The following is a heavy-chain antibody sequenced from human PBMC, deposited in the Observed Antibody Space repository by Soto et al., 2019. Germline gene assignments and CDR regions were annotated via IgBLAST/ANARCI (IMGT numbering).Heavy chain of an antibody. D-gene: IGHD5-12*01. CDR1: GFTFSSYA. CDR3: AKVQRSGYDRAQFDY. CDR2: ISGSGGST. Sequence: EVQLLESGGGLVQPGGSLRLSCAASGFTFSSYAMSWVRQAPGKGLEWVSAISGSGGSTYYADSVKGRFTISRDNSKNTLYLQMNSLRAEATAVYYCAKVQRSGYDRAQFDYWGQGTLVTVSS. V-gene: IGHV3-23*01. J-gene: IGHJ4*02.